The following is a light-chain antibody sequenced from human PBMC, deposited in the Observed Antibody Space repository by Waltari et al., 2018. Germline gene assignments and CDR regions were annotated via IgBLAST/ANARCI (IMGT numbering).Light chain of an antibody. CDR1: SGHSSHI. V-gene: IGLV4-69*01. J-gene: IGLJ3*02. CDR2: VNSDGSH. Sequence: QLVLTQSPSASASLGASVKLTCTLSSGHSSHIIAWLQQKPEKGPRYLMKVNSDGSHSKGDEIPDRFSGSSSGAERYLTISTVQSEDEADYYCQTGGHGTWVFGGGTKLTVL. CDR3: QTGGHGTWV.